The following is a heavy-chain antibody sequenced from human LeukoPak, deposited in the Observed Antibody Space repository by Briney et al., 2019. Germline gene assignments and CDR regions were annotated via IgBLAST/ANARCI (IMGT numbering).Heavy chain of an antibody. V-gene: IGHV1-2*02. J-gene: IGHJ4*02. CDR1: GYTFTGYY. CDR3: ARGSFGEPRVFDY. Sequence: GASVKVSCKASGYTFTGYYMHWVRQAPGQGLEWMGWINPNSGGTNYAQKFQGRVTMTRDTSISTAYMELSRLRSDDTAVYYCARGSFGEPRVFDYWGQGTLVTVSS. D-gene: IGHD3-10*01. CDR2: INPNSGGT.